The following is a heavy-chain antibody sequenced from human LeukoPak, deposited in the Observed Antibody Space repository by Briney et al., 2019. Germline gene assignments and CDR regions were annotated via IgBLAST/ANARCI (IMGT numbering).Heavy chain of an antibody. J-gene: IGHJ3*02. CDR1: GFTFSSYS. CDR2: ISSSSSTI. V-gene: IGHV3-48*01. D-gene: IGHD3-22*01. Sequence: AGGSLRLSCAASGFTFSSYSMNWVRPAPGKGLEWVSYISSSSSTIYYADSVKGRFTISRDNAKNSLYLQMNSLRAEDTAVYYCARDSYYDSSGFTFDIWGQGTMVTVSS. CDR3: ARDSYYDSSGFTFDI.